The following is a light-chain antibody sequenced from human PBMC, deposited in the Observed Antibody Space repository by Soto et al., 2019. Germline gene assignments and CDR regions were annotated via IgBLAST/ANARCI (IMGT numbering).Light chain of an antibody. CDR1: QGVSSN. J-gene: IGKJ4*01. CDR3: QHFLA. Sequence: EIVMTQSPATLSVSPGERAPLSCRASQGVSSNLAWYQQKPGQAPRLLIYGASTRATGIPARFSGSGSGTEFTLTISSLQSEDFAVYYCQHFLAFGGGTKVEIK. CDR2: GAS. V-gene: IGKV3-15*01.